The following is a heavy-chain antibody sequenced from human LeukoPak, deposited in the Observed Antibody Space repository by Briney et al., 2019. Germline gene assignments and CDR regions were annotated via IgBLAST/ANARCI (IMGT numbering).Heavy chain of an antibody. CDR3: ARSGYSHSWDY. D-gene: IGHD1-26*01. CDR1: GFTFSSYA. Sequence: GGSLRLSCAASGFTFSSYAMSWVRQAPGKGLEWVANIKEDGGEIHFVDSMKGRFTISRDNAKNSLYLQMNSLRGDDTAVYYCARSGYSHSWDYWGQGTLVIVSS. V-gene: IGHV3-7*03. J-gene: IGHJ4*02. CDR2: IKEDGGEI.